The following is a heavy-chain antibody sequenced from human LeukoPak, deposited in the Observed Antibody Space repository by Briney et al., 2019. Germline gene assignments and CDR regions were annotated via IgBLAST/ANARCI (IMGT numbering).Heavy chain of an antibody. D-gene: IGHD3-3*01. CDR1: GFTFSSYT. J-gene: IGHJ5*02. V-gene: IGHV3-21*01. CDR3: ARDGYRVPTIFGTFDP. Sequence: KPGGSLRLSCAASGFTFSSYTMNWVRQAPGKGLEWVSFISSGSSHIYYADSVKGRFTISRDDAKNSLYLQTNNLRAEDTAVYYCARDGYRVPTIFGTFDPWGQGTLVTVSS. CDR2: ISSGSSHI.